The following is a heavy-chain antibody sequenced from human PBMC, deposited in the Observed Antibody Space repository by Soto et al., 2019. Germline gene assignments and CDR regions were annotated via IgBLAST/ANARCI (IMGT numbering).Heavy chain of an antibody. D-gene: IGHD2-15*01. CDR1: CGSISSSSYY. J-gene: IGHJ4*02. CDR3: ARLGYCSGGSCPYYFDY. CDR2: IYYSGST. V-gene: IGHV4-61*05. Sequence: SETLSLTCTVSCGSISSSSYYWGWNRQRPGKGLEWIGYIYYSGSTNYNPSLKSRVTISLDTSKNQFSLKLSSVTAADTAVYYCARLGYCSGGSCPYYFDYWGQGTLVTVSS.